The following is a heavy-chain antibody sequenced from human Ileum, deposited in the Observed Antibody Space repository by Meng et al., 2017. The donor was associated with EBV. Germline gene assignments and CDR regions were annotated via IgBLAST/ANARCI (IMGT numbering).Heavy chain of an antibody. J-gene: IGHJ4*02. D-gene: IGHD6-13*01. Sequence: VHLPQWGAGLFNPSETLSLTCAVYGGSFSGYYWTWIRQPPGKGLEWIGEINHSGSTNYNPSLKSRVTISVDKNQFSLKLSSVTAADTAVYYCARGFYTYGSSCFDYWGQGTLVTVSS. CDR2: INHSGST. V-gene: IGHV4-34*01. CDR3: ARGFYTYGSSCFDY. CDR1: GGSFSGYY.